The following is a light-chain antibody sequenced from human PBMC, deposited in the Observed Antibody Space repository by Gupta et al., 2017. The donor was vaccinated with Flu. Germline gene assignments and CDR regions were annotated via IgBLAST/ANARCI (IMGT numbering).Light chain of an antibody. CDR2: GVS. V-gene: IGLV2-11*01. Sequence: SRSVCGYKHVPKYQQDPGKAPNLKTYGVSKRPAGVPDRFSGSKSGYTASRTMAGLEAEDEANYCCSSYAASYTYVFGAGTKVTVL. CDR3: SSYAASYTYV. CDR1: SRSVCGYKH. J-gene: IGLJ1*01.